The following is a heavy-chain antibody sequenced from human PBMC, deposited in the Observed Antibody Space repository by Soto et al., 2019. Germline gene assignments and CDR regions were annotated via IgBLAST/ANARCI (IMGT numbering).Heavy chain of an antibody. CDR2: ISYDGSNK. CDR3: ARVKCSSTSCYYYYGMDV. J-gene: IGHJ6*02. Sequence: PGGSLRLSCAASGFTFSSYAMHWFRQAPGKGLEWVAVISYDGSNKYYADSVKGRFTISRDNSKNTLYLQMNSLRAEDTAVYYCARVKCSSTSCYYYYGMDVWGQGTTVTVSS. V-gene: IGHV3-30-3*01. CDR1: GFTFSSYA. D-gene: IGHD2-2*01.